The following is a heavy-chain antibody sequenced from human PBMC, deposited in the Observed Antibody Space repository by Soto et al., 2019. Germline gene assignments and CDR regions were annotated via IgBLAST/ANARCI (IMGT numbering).Heavy chain of an antibody. J-gene: IGHJ3*02. CDR3: ARVCGGDCYGAFDI. Sequence: QVQLQESGPGLVKPSETLSLTCTVSGGSISSYYWSWIRQPPGKGLEWIGYIYYSGSTNYNPSLTSRVTISVDTSKNQFSLKLSSVTAADTAVYYCARVCGGDCYGAFDIWGQGTMVTVSS. D-gene: IGHD2-21*02. CDR1: GGSISSYY. CDR2: IYYSGST. V-gene: IGHV4-59*01.